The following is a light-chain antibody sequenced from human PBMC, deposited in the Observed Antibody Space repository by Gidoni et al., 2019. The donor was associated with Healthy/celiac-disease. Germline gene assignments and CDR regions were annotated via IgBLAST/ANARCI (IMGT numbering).Light chain of an antibody. J-gene: IGLJ2*01. Sequence: SYVLTPPPSASVAPGKTARITCGGNNIGSKSGHWYQQKPGQAPVLVIYYDSDRPSGIPERFSGSNSGNTATLTISRVEAGDEADYYCQVWDSSSDLVVFGGGTKLTVL. CDR3: QVWDSSSDLVV. CDR1: NIGSKS. V-gene: IGLV3-21*04. CDR2: YDS.